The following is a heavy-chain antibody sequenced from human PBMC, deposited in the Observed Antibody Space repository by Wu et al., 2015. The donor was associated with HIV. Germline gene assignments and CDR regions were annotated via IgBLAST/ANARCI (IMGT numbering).Heavy chain of an antibody. J-gene: IGHJ6*02. D-gene: IGHD2-2*01. CDR3: AREDCSSTSCSGYYGMDV. Sequence: QVQLVQSGAEVKKPGSSVKVSCKASGGTFSSYAISWVRQAPGQGLEWMGRIIPIFGTANYAQKFQGRVTITADESTSTAYMELSSLRSEDTAVYYCAREDCSSTSCSGYYGMDVWGQGDHGSPSP. V-gene: IGHV1-69*13. CDR1: GGTFSSYA. CDR2: IIPIFGTA.